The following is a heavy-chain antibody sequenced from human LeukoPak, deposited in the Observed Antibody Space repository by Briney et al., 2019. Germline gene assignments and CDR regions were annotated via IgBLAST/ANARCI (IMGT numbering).Heavy chain of an antibody. J-gene: IGHJ4*02. V-gene: IGHV3-11*04. CDR1: GFTFSDYF. CDR2: ISGSGSAI. CDR3: ARGVDYSNYVVAHFDY. Sequence: GGTLRLSCAASGFTFSDYFMSWIRQAPGKGLEWVSYISGSGSAIYYADSVKGRFTISRDNAKSLYLQMNSLRPEDTAVYYCARGVDYSNYVVAHFDYWGQGALVTVSS. D-gene: IGHD4-11*01.